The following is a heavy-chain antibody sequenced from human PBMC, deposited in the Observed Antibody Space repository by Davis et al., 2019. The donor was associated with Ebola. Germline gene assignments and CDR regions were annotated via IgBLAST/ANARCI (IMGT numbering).Heavy chain of an antibody. D-gene: IGHD2-2*02. V-gene: IGHV1-2*02. Sequence: AASVKVSCKASGYTFTGYYVHWVRQAPGQGLEWMGWINPNSGGTNYAQKFQGRVTMTRDTSISTAYMELSRLRSDDTAVYYCARDISQLLYGDWFDPWGQGTLVTVSS. CDR1: GYTFTGYY. CDR3: ARDISQLLYGDWFDP. CDR2: INPNSGGT. J-gene: IGHJ5*02.